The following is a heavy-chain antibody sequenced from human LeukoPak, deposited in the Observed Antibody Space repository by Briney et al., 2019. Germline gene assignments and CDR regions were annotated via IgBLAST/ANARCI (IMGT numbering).Heavy chain of an antibody. CDR3: ATAGGDYGDSVNY. CDR2: IYYSGST. V-gene: IGHV4-39*07. J-gene: IGHJ4*02. CDR1: GGSISSSSYY. D-gene: IGHD4-17*01. Sequence: SETLSLTCTVSGGSISSSSYYWGWIRQPPGKGLEWIGSIYYSGSTYYNPSLKSRVTISVDKSKSQFSLKLSSVTAADTAVYYCATAGGDYGDSVNYWGQGTLVTVSS.